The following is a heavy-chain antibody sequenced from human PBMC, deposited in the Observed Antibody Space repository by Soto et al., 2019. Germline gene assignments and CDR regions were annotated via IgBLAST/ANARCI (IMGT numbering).Heavy chain of an antibody. CDR3: AKGSYTGMYSDFDY. CDR1: GGSIISGGCC. J-gene: IGHJ4*01. Sequence: SVTLSVTWTVAGGSIISGGCCWSRNRQHPGKGLEWIGYIYYSGSTYYNPSLKGRFTISRDNAKNSLYLQMNSLRAEDTAVYYCAKGSYTGMYSDFDYWGQGTLVTVSS. D-gene: IGHD1-26*01. CDR2: IYYSGST. V-gene: IGHV4-31*02.